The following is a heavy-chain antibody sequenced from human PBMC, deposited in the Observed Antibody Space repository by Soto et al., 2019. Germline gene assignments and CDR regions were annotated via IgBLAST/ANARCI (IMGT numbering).Heavy chain of an antibody. D-gene: IGHD2-15*01. V-gene: IGHV1-69*13. Sequence: ASVKVSCKESDYTFTIYGSIWVRQAAGQGLEWMGGIIPIFGTANYAQKFQGRVTITADESTSTAYMELSSLRSEDTAVYYCARESRYCSGGSCYFLPGIDYWGQGTLVTVSS. CDR2: IIPIFGTA. CDR3: ARESRYCSGGSCYFLPGIDY. J-gene: IGHJ4*02. CDR1: DYTFTIYG.